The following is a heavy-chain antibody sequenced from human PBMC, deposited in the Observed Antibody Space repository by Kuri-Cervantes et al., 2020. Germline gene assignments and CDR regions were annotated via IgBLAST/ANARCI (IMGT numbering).Heavy chain of an antibody. CDR1: GFTFSSYA. Sequence: GGSLRLSCAASGFTFSSYAMHWVRQAPGKGLEWVAVISYGGSNKYYADSVKGRFTISRDNSKNTLYLQMNSLRAEDTAVYYCARESFSLGELSFPLGDWGQGTLVTVSS. V-gene: IGHV3-30-3*01. D-gene: IGHD3-16*02. J-gene: IGHJ4*02. CDR3: ARESFSLGELSFPLGD. CDR2: ISYGGSNK.